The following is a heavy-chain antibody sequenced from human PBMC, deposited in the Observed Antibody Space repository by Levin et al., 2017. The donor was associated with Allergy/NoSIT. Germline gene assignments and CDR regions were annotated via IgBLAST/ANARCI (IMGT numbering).Heavy chain of an antibody. Sequence: GESLKISCTASGFTFGDYAMSWFRQAPGKGLEWVGFIRSKAYGGTTEYAASVKGRFTISRDDSKSIAYLQMNSLKTEDTAVYYCSKILDTAMVLLYFDYWGQGTLVTVSS. CDR3: SKILDTAMVLLYFDY. V-gene: IGHV3-49*03. J-gene: IGHJ4*02. D-gene: IGHD5-18*01. CDR1: GFTFGDYA. CDR2: IRSKAYGGTT.